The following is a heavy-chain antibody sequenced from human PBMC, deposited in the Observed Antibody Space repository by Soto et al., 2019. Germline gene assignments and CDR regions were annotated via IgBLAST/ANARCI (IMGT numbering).Heavy chain of an antibody. CDR2: ISAYNGNT. J-gene: IGHJ6*02. V-gene: IGHV1-18*01. CDR1: GYTFTSYG. D-gene: IGHD3-16*01. Sequence: ASVNVSCKASGYTFTSYGISWVRQAPGQGLEWMGWISAYNGNTNYAQKLQGRVTMTTDTSTSTAYMELWTLISDDTAVYYCARSWVTGKGGMVVWGQGTTVTVPS. CDR3: ARSWVTGKGGMVV.